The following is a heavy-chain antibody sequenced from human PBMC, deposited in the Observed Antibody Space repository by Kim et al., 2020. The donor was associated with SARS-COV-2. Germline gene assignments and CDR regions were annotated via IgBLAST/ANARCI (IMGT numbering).Heavy chain of an antibody. CDR3: AKDPWEVPAATPISYYYGMDV. CDR1: GFTFSSYG. Sequence: GGSLRLSCAASGFTFSSYGMHWVRQAPGKGLEWVAVISYDGSNKYYADSVKGRFTISRDNSKNTLYLQMNSLRAEDTAVYYCAKDPWEVPAATPISYYYGMDVWGQGTTVTVSS. D-gene: IGHD2-2*01. CDR2: ISYDGSNK. V-gene: IGHV3-30*18. J-gene: IGHJ6*02.